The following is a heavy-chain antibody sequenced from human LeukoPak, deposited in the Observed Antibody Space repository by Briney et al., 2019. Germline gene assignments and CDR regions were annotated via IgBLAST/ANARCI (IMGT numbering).Heavy chain of an antibody. CDR2: ISYDRSNK. CDR3: AKDTYFANYFDY. CDR1: GFTFSTYG. V-gene: IGHV3-30*18. D-gene: IGHD3-9*01. Sequence: PGGCLRLSCAASGFTFSTYGMHWVRQAPGKGLEWVAVISYDRSNKYYADSVKGRFTISRDNSKNTLYLQMNSLRAEDTAVYYCAKDTYFANYFDYWGQGTLVTVSS. J-gene: IGHJ4*02.